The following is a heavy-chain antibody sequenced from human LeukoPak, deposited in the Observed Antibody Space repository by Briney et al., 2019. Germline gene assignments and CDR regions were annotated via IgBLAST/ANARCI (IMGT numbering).Heavy chain of an antibody. CDR1: GFTFGDHA. J-gene: IGHJ4*02. Sequence: TGRSLRLSCSASGFTFGDHAMSWVRQAPGKGLEWVGFIRSKGYGGTTEYAASVEGRFSLSRDDSKSFVYLQMSSLKTEDTAVYYCTRVRSRNDFDYWGQGTLVTVSS. D-gene: IGHD3-10*01. V-gene: IGHV3-49*04. CDR3: TRVRSRNDFDY. CDR2: IRSKGYGGTT.